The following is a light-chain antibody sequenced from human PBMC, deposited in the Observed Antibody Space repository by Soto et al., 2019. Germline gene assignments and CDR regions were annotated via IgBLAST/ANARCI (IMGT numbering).Light chain of an antibody. V-gene: IGKV3D-20*02. CDR3: QQRSNWPIT. CDR2: DAS. Sequence: PGERASLSCRASQSISGRYLAWYQQKPGQAPRLLIYDASSRATGIPDRFSGSGSGTDFILTISRLEPEDFAVYYCQQRSNWPITFGQGTRLEIK. CDR1: QSISGRY. J-gene: IGKJ5*01.